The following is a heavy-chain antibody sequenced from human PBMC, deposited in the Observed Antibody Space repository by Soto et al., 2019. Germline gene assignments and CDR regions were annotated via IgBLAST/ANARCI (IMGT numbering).Heavy chain of an antibody. V-gene: IGHV3-23*01. CDR3: ASAAREYYYYGIDV. J-gene: IGHJ6*02. CDR1: GFTFSSYA. Sequence: EVQLLESGGGLVQPGGSLRLSCAASGFTFSSYAMSWVRQAPGKGLEWVSGISGSGGSTYYADSVKGRFTISRDNSKNTLYLQMNSLRAEDTAVYYCASAAREYYYYGIDVWGQGTTVTVSS. CDR2: ISGSGGST.